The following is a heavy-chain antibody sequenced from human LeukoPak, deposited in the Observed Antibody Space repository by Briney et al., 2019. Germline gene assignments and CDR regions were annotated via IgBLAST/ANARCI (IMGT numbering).Heavy chain of an antibody. CDR3: ASRDKGYYYGMDV. D-gene: IGHD5-24*01. CDR2: LYSGGST. J-gene: IGHJ6*02. Sequence: GGSLRLSCAASGFTVSSNYMSWVRQASGKGLEWVSLLYSGGSTYYADSVKGRFTISRDNSKNTLYLQMNSLRAEDTAVYYCASRDKGYYYGMDVWGQGTTVTVSS. V-gene: IGHV3-66*01. CDR1: GFTVSSNY.